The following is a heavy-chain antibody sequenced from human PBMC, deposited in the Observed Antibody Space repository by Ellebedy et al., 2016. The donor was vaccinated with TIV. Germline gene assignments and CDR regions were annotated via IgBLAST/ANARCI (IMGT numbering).Heavy chain of an antibody. CDR1: GFTFSSYW. CDR2: INSDGSST. Sequence: PGGSLRLSCAASGFTFSSYWMHWVRQAPGKGLVWVSRINSDGSSTSYADSMKGRFTISRDNAKNTLYLQMNSLRAEDTAVYYCARELGSVYYGSGSYYKGPYYYGMDVWGQGTTVTVSS. V-gene: IGHV3-74*01. CDR3: ARELGSVYYGSGSYYKGPYYYGMDV. J-gene: IGHJ6*02. D-gene: IGHD3-10*01.